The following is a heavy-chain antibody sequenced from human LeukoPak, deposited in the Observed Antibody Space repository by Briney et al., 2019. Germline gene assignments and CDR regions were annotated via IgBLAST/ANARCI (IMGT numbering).Heavy chain of an antibody. Sequence: SETLSLTCTVSGGSISSYYGSWIRQPPVKGLEWIGYIYYSGSTNYNPSLKSRVTISVDTSKNQFSLKLSSVTAADTAVYYCARLVGISGWYYFDYWGQGTLVTVSS. CDR1: GGSISSYY. J-gene: IGHJ4*02. CDR2: IYYSGST. CDR3: ARLVGISGWYYFDY. D-gene: IGHD6-19*01. V-gene: IGHV4-59*08.